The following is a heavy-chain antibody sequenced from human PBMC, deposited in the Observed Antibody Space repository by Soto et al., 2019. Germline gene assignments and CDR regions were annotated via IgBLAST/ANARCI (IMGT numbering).Heavy chain of an antibody. J-gene: IGHJ4*02. CDR3: ATREFWQPY. CDR2: INSTPDGGTT. V-gene: IGHV3-15*01. CDR1: GFTFSNDW. D-gene: IGHD3-3*01. Sequence: EVQLVESGGGLVKPGWSLRLSCAASGFTFSNDWMSWVRQAPGQGLEWVGRINSTPDGGTTDYAEPVKGRVTISRDDSKSTPYLELNSLKTEDTAVYYCATREFWQPYWGQGTLVTVSS.